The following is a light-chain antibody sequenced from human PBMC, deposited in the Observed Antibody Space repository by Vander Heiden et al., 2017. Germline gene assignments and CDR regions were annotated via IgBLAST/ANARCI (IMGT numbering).Light chain of an antibody. V-gene: IGKV4-1*01. Sequence: DIVMTQCPDSLAVSLGERATINCKCRASVLSSSNNKNYLAWYQQKPVQPPKLLIYWASSRVSGVPERFSGSGSGTDFTLTISSLQAEDVAVYYCHQDYSSPLTFGRGTKVEIK. CDR1: ASVLSSSNNKNY. CDR2: WAS. CDR3: HQDYSSPLT. J-gene: IGKJ4*01.